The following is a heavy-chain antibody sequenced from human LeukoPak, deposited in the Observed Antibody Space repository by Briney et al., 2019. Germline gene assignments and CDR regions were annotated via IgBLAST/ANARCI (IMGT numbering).Heavy chain of an antibody. CDR2: IYSGGST. J-gene: IGHJ6*02. V-gene: IGHV3-NL1*01. CDR1: GFTFNTYG. Sequence: SGGSLRLSCAASGFTFNTYGMHWVRQAPGKGLEWVSVIYSGGSTYYADSVKGRFTISRDNSKNTLYLQMNSLRAEDTAVYYCARTGVQLWLIGMDVWGQGTTVTVSS. CDR3: ARTGVQLWLIGMDV. D-gene: IGHD5-18*01.